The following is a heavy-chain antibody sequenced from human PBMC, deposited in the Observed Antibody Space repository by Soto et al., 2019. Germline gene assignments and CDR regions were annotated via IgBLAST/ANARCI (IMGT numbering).Heavy chain of an antibody. CDR2: ISSSSSYI. Sequence: GGSLRLSCAASGFTFSSYSMNWVRQAPGKGLEWVSSISSSSSYIYYADSVKGRFTISRDNAKNSLYLQMNSLRAEDTAVYYCARVIRVDYYMDVSGKGTTVTVSS. V-gene: IGHV3-21*01. D-gene: IGHD2-15*01. CDR1: GFTFSSYS. CDR3: ARVIRVDYYMDV. J-gene: IGHJ6*03.